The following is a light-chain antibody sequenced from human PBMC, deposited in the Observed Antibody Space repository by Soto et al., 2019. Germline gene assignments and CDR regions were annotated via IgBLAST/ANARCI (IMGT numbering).Light chain of an antibody. CDR3: ALYVGSGTVV. CDR2: STN. CDR1: SASVLTSYY. Sequence: QTVVSQEPSFSVSPGETVTLTCGLTSASVLTSYYPSWYQQIPGQAPRTLIYSTNIRSSGVPDRFSGSILGNKAALTITGAQADDESDYYCALYVGSGTVVFGGGTKVTVL. V-gene: IGLV8-61*01. J-gene: IGLJ2*01.